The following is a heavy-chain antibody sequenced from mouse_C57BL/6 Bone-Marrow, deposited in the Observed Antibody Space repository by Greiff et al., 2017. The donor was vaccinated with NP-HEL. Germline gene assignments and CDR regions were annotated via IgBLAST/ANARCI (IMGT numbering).Heavy chain of an antibody. CDR1: GYTFTSYW. J-gene: IGHJ3*01. CDR3: AREGDCYDGYSAWFAY. D-gene: IGHD2-3*01. CDR2: IDPNSGGT. V-gene: IGHV1-72*01. Sequence: QVQLQQSGAELVKPGASVKLSCKASGYTFTSYWMHWVKQRPGRGLEWIGRIDPNSGGTKYNEKFKSKATLTVDKPSSTAYMQLSSLTSEDSAVYYCAREGDCYDGYSAWFAYWGQGTLVTVSA.